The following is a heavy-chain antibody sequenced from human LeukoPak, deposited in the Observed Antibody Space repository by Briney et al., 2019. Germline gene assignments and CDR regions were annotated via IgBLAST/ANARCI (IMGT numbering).Heavy chain of an antibody. V-gene: IGHV3-11*01. Sequence: GGSLRLSCAASGFTLSDYYMSWIRQAPGKGLEWVAYITSSGDDIYYADSVKGRFTISRDNAKNALFLRMSSLRVEDTATYYCASDIVATSGDFWGQGTLVSVSS. CDR1: GFTLSDYY. CDR3: ASDIVATSGDF. CDR2: ITSSGDDI. D-gene: IGHD5-12*01. J-gene: IGHJ4*02.